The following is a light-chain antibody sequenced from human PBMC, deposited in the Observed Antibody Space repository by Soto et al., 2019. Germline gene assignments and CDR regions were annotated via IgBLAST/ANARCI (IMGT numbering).Light chain of an antibody. Sequence: QSVLTQPPSVSAAPGQTVTISCSGSSSSIESNYVSWYQHVPGTAPKLLIYDNNKRPSGIPDRFSGSKSGTSATLGITGLQTGDEADYFCGTWDSSLSAGVFGGGTKLTVL. CDR3: GTWDSSLSAGV. J-gene: IGLJ2*01. CDR1: SSSIESNY. V-gene: IGLV1-51*01. CDR2: DNN.